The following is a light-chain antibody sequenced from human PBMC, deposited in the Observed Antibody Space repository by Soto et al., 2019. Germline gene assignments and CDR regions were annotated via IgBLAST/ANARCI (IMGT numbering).Light chain of an antibody. Sequence: QSALTQPASVSGSPGQSITISCTGTSSDVGRYNLVSWYQQHPGKAPKLMIYEASKRPSGVSNRFSGSKSGNTASLTVSGLQAEDEADYYCSSYAGSTGVFGTGTKLTVL. CDR2: EAS. CDR3: SSYAGSTGV. CDR1: SSDVGRYNL. V-gene: IGLV2-14*02. J-gene: IGLJ1*01.